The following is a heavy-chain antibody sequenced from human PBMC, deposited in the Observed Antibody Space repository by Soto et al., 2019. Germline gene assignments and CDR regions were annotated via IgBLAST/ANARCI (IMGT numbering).Heavy chain of an antibody. D-gene: IGHD3-9*01. J-gene: IGHJ5*02. Sequence: SETLSLTCAVYGGSFSGYYWSWIRQPPGKGLEWIGEINHSGSTNYNPSLKSRVTISVDTSKNQFSLKLSSVTAADTAVYYCAKTYYDILTGYYNRGANWFDPWGKGPLVTVSS. CDR3: AKTYYDILTGYYNRGANWFDP. V-gene: IGHV4-34*01. CDR2: INHSGST. CDR1: GGSFSGYY.